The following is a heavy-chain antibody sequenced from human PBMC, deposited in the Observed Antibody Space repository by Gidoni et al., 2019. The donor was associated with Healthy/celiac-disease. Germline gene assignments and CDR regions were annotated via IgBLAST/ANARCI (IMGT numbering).Heavy chain of an antibody. V-gene: IGHV4-34*01. Sequence: QVQLQQWGAGLLTPSETLSLTCAVSGESFSGYYLSWIRTPPGKGLEWSGEINHSGSTNANPSLKSLVTISVDTSKNQFSRKLSSVTASDTAGYYCARVKYYGSGSYSRWFDPWGQGTMVTVSS. CDR3: ARVKYYGSGSYSRWFDP. D-gene: IGHD3-10*01. J-gene: IGHJ5*02. CDR1: GESFSGYY. CDR2: INHSGST.